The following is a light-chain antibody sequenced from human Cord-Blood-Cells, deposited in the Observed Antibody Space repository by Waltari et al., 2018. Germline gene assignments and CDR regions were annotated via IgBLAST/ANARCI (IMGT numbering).Light chain of an antibody. CDR1: QSVSSSY. J-gene: IGKJ4*01. Sequence: EIVLTQSPGTLSLSPGERATLSCRASQSVSSSYLAGYQQKPGQAPRLLIYGASSRATGIPDRCSGSGSATDFTLTISRLEPEDFAVYYCQQYGSSPLGFGGGTKVEIK. CDR3: QQYGSSPLG. CDR2: GAS. V-gene: IGKV3-20*01.